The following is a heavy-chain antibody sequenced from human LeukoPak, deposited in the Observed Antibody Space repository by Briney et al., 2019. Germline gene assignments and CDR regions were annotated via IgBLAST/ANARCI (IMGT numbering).Heavy chain of an antibody. J-gene: IGHJ6*02. V-gene: IGHV3-7*01. CDR3: ARDDDYCSSTSCYTGAYYYYYGMDV. CDR1: GFTFSSYW. CDR2: IKQDGSEK. Sequence: PGGSLRLSCAASGFTFSSYWMSWVRQAPGKGLEWVANIKQDGSEKYYVDSVKGRFTISRDNAKNSLYLQMNSLRAEDTAVYYCARDDDYCSSTSCYTGAYYYYYGMDVWGQGTTVTVSS. D-gene: IGHD2-2*02.